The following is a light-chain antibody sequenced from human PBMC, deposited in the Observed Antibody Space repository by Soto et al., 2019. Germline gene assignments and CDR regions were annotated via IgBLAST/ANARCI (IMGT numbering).Light chain of an antibody. Sequence: DIQLTQSPSTLSASVGDSVTITCRASQSIRTWLAWYQQRPGTAPKLLIYDASSLETGISSRFSGSGSGTEFTLTISSLQPDDFATYYCHQYVNSSPWTFGQGTKVDIK. CDR2: DAS. J-gene: IGKJ1*01. CDR1: QSIRTW. CDR3: HQYVNSSPWT. V-gene: IGKV1-5*01.